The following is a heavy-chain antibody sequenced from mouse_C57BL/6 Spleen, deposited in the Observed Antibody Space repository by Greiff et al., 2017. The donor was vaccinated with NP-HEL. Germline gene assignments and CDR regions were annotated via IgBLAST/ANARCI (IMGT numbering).Heavy chain of an antibody. Sequence: EVQRVESGGGLVQPGGSLKLSCAASGFTFSDYYMYWVRQTPEKRLEWVAYISNGGGSTYYPDTVKGRFTLSRDNAKNTLYLQMSRLKSEDTAMYYCARQDYDYDEGFAYWGQETLVTVSA. CDR3: ARQDYDYDEGFAY. CDR1: GFTFSDYY. J-gene: IGHJ3*01. D-gene: IGHD2-4*01. V-gene: IGHV5-12*01. CDR2: ISNGGGST.